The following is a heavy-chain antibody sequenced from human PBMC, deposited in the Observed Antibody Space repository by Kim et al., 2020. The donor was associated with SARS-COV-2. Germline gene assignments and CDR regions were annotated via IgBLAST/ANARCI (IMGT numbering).Heavy chain of an antibody. D-gene: IGHD5-18*01. Sequence: SGKGRFTISRDNSKNTLYLQMNSLRAEDTAVYYCARRVDTAMVRDWYFDLWGRGTLVTVSS. J-gene: IGHJ2*01. CDR3: ARRVDTAMVRDWYFDL. V-gene: IGHV3-30*07.